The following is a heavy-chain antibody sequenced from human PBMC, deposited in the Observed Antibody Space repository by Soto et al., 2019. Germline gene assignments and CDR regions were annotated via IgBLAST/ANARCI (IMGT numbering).Heavy chain of an antibody. CDR2: IYSGGSK. CDR1: GFTVSSNY. J-gene: IGHJ6*03. CDR3: ARGLVRGVIVHYYYMDV. Sequence: GGSLRLSCAPSGFTVSSNYMSWVRQAPGKGLGWDSVIYSGGSKYYAESVKARFTNSRHNSKNTLYLQMNSLRAEDTAVYYCARGLVRGVIVHYYYMDVWGKGTTVTVSS. V-gene: IGHV3-53*04. D-gene: IGHD3-10*01.